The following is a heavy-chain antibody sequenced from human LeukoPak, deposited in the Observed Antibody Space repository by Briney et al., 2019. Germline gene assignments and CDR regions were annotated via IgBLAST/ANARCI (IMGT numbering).Heavy chain of an antibody. V-gene: IGHV3-64*04. CDR1: GFTFNSYV. CDR2: ISSNGGST. D-gene: IGHD5-18*01. CDR3: ARAVSLIQLGLHYFDY. J-gene: IGHJ4*02. Sequence: AESRRLSSSASGFTFNSYVMHWDRQAPGKVLEYVSAISSNGGSTYYADSVKGRFTISRDNSKNTLYLQMNSLRAEDRAVYFCARAVSLIQLGLHYFDYWGQGTLVTVSS.